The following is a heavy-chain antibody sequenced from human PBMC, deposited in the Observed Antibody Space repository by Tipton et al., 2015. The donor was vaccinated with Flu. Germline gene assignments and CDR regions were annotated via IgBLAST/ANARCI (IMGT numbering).Heavy chain of an antibody. CDR3: ARLSGRLRFLEWSYYYYGMDV. CDR1: GGSFSGYY. J-gene: IGHJ6*02. V-gene: IGHV4-34*01. D-gene: IGHD3-3*01. Sequence: TLSLTCAVYGGSFSGYYWSWIRQPPGKGLEWIGEINHSGSTNYNPSLKSRVTISVDTSKNQFSLKLSSVTAADTAVYYCARLSGRLRFLEWSYYYYGMDVWGQGTTVTVSS. CDR2: INHSGST.